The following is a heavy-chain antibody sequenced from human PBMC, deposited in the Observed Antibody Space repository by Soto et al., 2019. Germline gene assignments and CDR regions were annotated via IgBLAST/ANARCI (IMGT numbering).Heavy chain of an antibody. D-gene: IGHD6-19*01. V-gene: IGHV4-39*01. Sequence: PSETLSLTCTVSGGSISSSSYYWGWIRQPPGKGLEWIGSIYYSGSTYYNPSLKSRVTISVDTSKNQFSLKLSSVTAADTAVYYCARRQVAGPFDYWGQGTLVTVSS. CDR1: GGSISSSSYY. CDR3: ARRQVAGPFDY. J-gene: IGHJ4*02. CDR2: IYYSGST.